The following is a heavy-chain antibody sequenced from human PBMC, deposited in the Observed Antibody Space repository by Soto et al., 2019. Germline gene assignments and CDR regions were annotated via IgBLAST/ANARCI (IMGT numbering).Heavy chain of an antibody. CDR2: ISSSGSYI. D-gene: IGHD6-13*01. V-gene: IGHV3-21*01. Sequence: GGSLRLSCAASGFTFSSYSMNWVRQAPGKGLEWVSSISSSGSYIYYADSVKGRFTISRDNAKNSLYLQMNSLRAXEXXXYYCAXDXIAAAGMRGYYYYGMDVWGQGTTVTVSS. CDR1: GFTFSSYS. J-gene: IGHJ6*02. CDR3: AXDXIAAAGMRGYYYYGMDV.